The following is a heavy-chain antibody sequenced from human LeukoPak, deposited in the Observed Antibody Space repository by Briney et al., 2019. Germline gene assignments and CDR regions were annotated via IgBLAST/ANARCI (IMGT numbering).Heavy chain of an antibody. V-gene: IGHV5-51*01. D-gene: IGHD5-24*01. CDR1: GYSFTSYW. CDR3: ARLKDPVEMATIPSVSAFDI. CDR2: IYPGDSDT. J-gene: IGHJ3*02. Sequence: GESLKISCKGSGYSFTSYWIGWVRQMPGKGLEWMGIIYPGDSDTRYSPSFQGQVTISADKSISTAYLQWSSLKASDTAMYYCARLKDPVEMATIPSVSAFDIWGQGTMVTVSS.